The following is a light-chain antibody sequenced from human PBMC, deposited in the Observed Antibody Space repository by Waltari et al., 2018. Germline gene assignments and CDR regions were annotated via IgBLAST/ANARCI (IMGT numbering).Light chain of an antibody. V-gene: IGLV3-25*03. CDR2: KDS. CDR3: QSADSSGTNVV. Sequence: SYELTQPPSVSVSPGQTARITCSGDALPKQHAYWYQQKPGQAPVLVIYKDSERPSGIPERVSGSSSGTTVTLAISGVQAEDEADYYCQSADSSGTNVVFGGGTKLTVL. CDR1: ALPKQH. J-gene: IGLJ2*01.